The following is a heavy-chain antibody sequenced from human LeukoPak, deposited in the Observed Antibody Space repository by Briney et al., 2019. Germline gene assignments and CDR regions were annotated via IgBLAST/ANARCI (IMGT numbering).Heavy chain of an antibody. Sequence: GGSLRLSCASSGVTFSSYEFNWVRQAPGKGLEWVSYISSSGRTIFYADSVKGRFTISRDNAKNSLYLQMNSLRAEDTAVYHCARGDEYCSSTSCYAGPSYGLDVWGQGTTVTVSS. CDR1: GVTFSSYE. CDR3: ARGDEYCSSTSCYAGPSYGLDV. J-gene: IGHJ6*02. D-gene: IGHD2-2*01. V-gene: IGHV3-48*03. CDR2: ISSSGRTI.